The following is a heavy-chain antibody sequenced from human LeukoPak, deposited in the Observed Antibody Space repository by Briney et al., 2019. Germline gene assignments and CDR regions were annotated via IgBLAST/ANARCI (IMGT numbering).Heavy chain of an antibody. D-gene: IGHD3-10*01. Sequence: GGSLRLSCAASGFTLSSYEMNWVRQAPGKGLEWVSSISSSSSYIYYADSVKGRFTISRDNANKNSLYLQMNSLRAEDTALYYCAIRGSPMVRNYWGQGTLVTVSS. CDR2: ISSSSSYI. V-gene: IGHV3-21*01. J-gene: IGHJ4*02. CDR3: AIRGSPMVRNY. CDR1: GFTLSSYE.